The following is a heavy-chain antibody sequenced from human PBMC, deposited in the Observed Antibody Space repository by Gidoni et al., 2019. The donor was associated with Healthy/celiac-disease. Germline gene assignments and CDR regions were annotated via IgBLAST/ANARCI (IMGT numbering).Heavy chain of an antibody. V-gene: IGHV3-53*01. CDR3: ARDRMEQWLAGYYYYGMDV. CDR2: IYSGGST. Sequence: EVQLVESGGGLIQPGGSLRLSWAASGFTVSSSYMSWVRQAPGKGLEWVSVIYSGGSTYYADSVKGRFTISRDNSKNTLYLQMNSLRAEDTAVYYCARDRMEQWLAGYYYYGMDVWGQGTTVTVSS. CDR1: GFTVSSSY. J-gene: IGHJ6*02. D-gene: IGHD6-19*01.